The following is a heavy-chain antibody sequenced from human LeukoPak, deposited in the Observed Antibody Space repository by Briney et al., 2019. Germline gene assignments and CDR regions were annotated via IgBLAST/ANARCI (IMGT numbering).Heavy chain of an antibody. CDR3: ASTGHYDILTGVDY. Sequence: GGSLRLSCAASGFTFSSYSMNWVRQAPGKGLEWVSYISSSSSTIYYADSVKGRFTISRDNAKNSLYLQMNSLRAEDTAVYYCASTGHYDILTGVDYWGQGTLVTVSS. J-gene: IGHJ4*02. V-gene: IGHV3-48*01. D-gene: IGHD3-9*01. CDR2: ISSSSSTI. CDR1: GFTFSSYS.